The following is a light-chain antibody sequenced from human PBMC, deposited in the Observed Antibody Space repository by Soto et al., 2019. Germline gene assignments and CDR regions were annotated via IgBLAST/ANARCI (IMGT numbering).Light chain of an antibody. CDR2: RNN. CDR1: SSNIGSNY. J-gene: IGLJ2*01. Sequence: QSVLTQPPSASGTPEQRVTISCSGSSSNIGSNYVYWYQHLPGTAPKLLIYRNNQRPSGVPDRFSGSKSGTSASLAISGLRSEDEADYYCAAWDNSLSGPVVFGGGTKLTVL. V-gene: IGLV1-47*01. CDR3: AAWDNSLSGPVV.